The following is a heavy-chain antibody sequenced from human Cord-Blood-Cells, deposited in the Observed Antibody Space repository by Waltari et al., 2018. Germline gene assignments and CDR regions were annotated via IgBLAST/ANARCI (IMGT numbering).Heavy chain of an antibody. CDR2: MNPNSGNT. CDR3: LYCGGDCYAFDI. V-gene: IGHV1-8*03. Sequence: QVQLVQSGAEVKKPGASVKVSCTAAGHTFHSYDINWVRQATGQGLEWMGWMNPNSGNTGYAQKFQGRVTITRNTSTSTAYMELSSLRSEDTAVYYCLYCGGDCYAFDIWGQGTMVTVSS. J-gene: IGHJ3*02. D-gene: IGHD2-21*02. CDR1: GHTFHSYD.